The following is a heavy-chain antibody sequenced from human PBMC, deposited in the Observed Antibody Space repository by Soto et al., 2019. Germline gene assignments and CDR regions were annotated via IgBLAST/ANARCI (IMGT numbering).Heavy chain of an antibody. CDR3: ARTLDYGHMDV. CDR1: GDSVRNQY. Sequence: SETLSLTCTVSGDSVRNQYWSWIRRPPGRGLEWIGYIYRSGSTKYNPSLKSRLTISVDTSRNQFSLKLSSVTAADTAVYYCARTLDYGHMDVWGKGTTVTVSS. D-gene: IGHD3-16*01. V-gene: IGHV4-4*09. J-gene: IGHJ6*03. CDR2: IYRSGST.